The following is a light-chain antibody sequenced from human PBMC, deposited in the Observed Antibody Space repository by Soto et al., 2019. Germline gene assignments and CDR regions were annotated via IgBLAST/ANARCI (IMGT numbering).Light chain of an antibody. CDR3: QKYNSYPCT. J-gene: IGKJ1*01. CDR2: DAS. Sequence: DIPMPQSPSTLSAFLGDRAPITSSASQTIFSWLVWYQRKPERAPNHLFCDASSLLRGVQSTFSGSGSGTEFTLTICSXDPGDFATYYCQKYNSYPCTFGQGTKVDIK. V-gene: IGKV1-5*01. CDR1: QTIFSW.